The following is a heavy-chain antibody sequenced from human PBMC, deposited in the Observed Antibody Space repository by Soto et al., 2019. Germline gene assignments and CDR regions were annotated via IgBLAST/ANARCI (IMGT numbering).Heavy chain of an antibody. CDR1: GGTFSSYA. Sequence: SSVKVSCKASGGTFSSYAIGWVRQAPGQGLEWMGGIIPIFGTANYAQKFQGRVTITADKSTSTAYMELSSLRSEDTAVYYCARAGGRYYDSSGYYYFDYWGQGALVTVSS. V-gene: IGHV1-69*06. D-gene: IGHD3-22*01. CDR3: ARAGGRYYDSSGYYYFDY. CDR2: IIPIFGTA. J-gene: IGHJ4*02.